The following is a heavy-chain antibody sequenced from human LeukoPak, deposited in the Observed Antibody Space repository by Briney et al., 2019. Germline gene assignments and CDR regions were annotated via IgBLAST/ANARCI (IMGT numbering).Heavy chain of an antibody. CDR3: ARDRYNWNDRYPNFDY. D-gene: IGHD1-1*01. CDR1: GGTFSRYA. V-gene: IGHV1-69*13. J-gene: IGHJ4*02. Sequence: SVKVSCKASGGTFSRYAISWVRQSPGQGLEWMGGITPIFGTASYAQKFQGRVTITADESTSTAYMELSSLRSEDTAVYYCARDRYNWNDRYPNFDYWGQGTLVTVSS. CDR2: ITPIFGTA.